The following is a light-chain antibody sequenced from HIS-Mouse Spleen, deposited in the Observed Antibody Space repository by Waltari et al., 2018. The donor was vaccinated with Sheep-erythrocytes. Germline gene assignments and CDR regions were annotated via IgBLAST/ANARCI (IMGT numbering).Light chain of an antibody. J-gene: IGLJ3*02. CDR2: EVS. CDR1: RRDVGGYNY. V-gene: IGLV2-8*01. Sequence: QSALTQPPSASGSPGQSVTISCTGTRRDVGGYNYVSWYPQHPGKAPKLMIYEVSKRPSGVPDRFSGSKSGNTASLTVSGLQAEDEADYYCSSYAGSNNWVFGGGTKLTVL. CDR3: SSYAGSNNWV.